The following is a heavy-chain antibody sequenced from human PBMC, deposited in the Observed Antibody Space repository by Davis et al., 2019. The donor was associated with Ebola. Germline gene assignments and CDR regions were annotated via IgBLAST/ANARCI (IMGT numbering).Heavy chain of an antibody. V-gene: IGHV1-69*04. CDR3: ARSKSTLSVLYYYYGMDV. CDR1: GGTFSSYA. J-gene: IGHJ6*02. CDR2: IIPILGIA. D-gene: IGHD2/OR15-2a*01. Sequence: SVKVSCKASGGTFSSYAISWVRQALGQGLEWMGRIIPILGIANYAQKFQGRVTITADKSTSTAYMELSSLRSEDTAVYYCARSKSTLSVLYYYYGMDVWGQGTTVTVSS.